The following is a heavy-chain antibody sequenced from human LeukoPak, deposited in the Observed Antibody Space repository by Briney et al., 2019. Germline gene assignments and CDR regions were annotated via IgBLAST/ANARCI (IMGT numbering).Heavy chain of an antibody. J-gene: IGHJ6*02. CDR1: GYTFTSYG. CDR2: ISAYNGNT. D-gene: IGHD3-10*01. CDR3: ARVTMVRGAMEDYYYDMYV. V-gene: IGHV1-18*01. Sequence: ASVKVSCKASGYTFTSYGLSWVRQAPGQGLEWMGWISAYNGNTNYAQKLQGRVTMTTDTSTSTAYMELRSLRSDDTAVYYCARVTMVRGAMEDYYYDMYVWGQGTTVTVSS.